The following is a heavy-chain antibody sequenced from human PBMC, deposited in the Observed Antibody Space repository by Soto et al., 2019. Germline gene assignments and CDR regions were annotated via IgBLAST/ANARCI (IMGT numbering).Heavy chain of an antibody. CDR3: AKSLQSFGDTIPNDY. CDR1: GFTFSSYG. D-gene: IGHD3-10*01. V-gene: IGHV3-30*18. CDR2: ISNDGSNK. Sequence: GGSLRLSCAASGFTFSSYGMHWVRQAPGKGLEWVTVISNDGSNKYYADSVKGRFTISRDNSKNTLYLQLNSLRAEDTAVYYCAKSLQSFGDTIPNDYWGQRTLVTVSS. J-gene: IGHJ4*02.